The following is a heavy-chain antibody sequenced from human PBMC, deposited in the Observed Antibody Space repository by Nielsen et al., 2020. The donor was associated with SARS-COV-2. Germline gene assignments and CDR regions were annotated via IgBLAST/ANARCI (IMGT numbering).Heavy chain of an antibody. J-gene: IGHJ6*02. CDR3: ARLTVKRSDYYYYGMDV. V-gene: IGHV5-51*01. D-gene: IGHD4-17*01. CDR1: GYSFTSYW. CDR2: IYPGDSDT. Sequence: GESLKISCKGSGYSFTSYWIGWVRQMPGKGLEWMGIIYPGDSDTRYSPSFQGQVTISADKSISTAYLQWSSLKASDTAMYYCARLTVKRSDYYYYGMDVWGQWTTVTVSS.